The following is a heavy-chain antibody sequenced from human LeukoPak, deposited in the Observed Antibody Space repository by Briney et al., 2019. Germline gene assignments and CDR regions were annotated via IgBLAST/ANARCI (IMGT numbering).Heavy chain of an antibody. J-gene: IGHJ4*02. D-gene: IGHD1-1*01. CDR3: TRHPAVPREDY. CDR1: GFTFSGSD. CDR2: IRSKVFIYAT. V-gene: IGHV3-73*01. Sequence: PGGSLRLSCAASGFTFSGSDFHWVRQASGKGLEWIGRIRSKVFIYATSYTASVKGRFTISRDDSKNTAYLQMSSLKIEDTAVYYCTRHPAVPREDYWGQGTLVTVSS.